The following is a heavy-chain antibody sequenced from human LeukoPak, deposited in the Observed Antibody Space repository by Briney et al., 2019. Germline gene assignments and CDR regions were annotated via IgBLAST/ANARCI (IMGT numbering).Heavy chain of an antibody. V-gene: IGHV3-30*02. CDR3: ARELAGHYYGSGSSFDY. J-gene: IGHJ4*02. D-gene: IGHD3-10*01. CDR1: GFTFSSYG. CDR2: IRYDGSNK. Sequence: GGSLRLSCAASGFTFSSYGMHWVRQAPGKGLEWVAFIRYDGSNKYYADSVKGRFTISRDNSKNTLYLQMNSLRAEDTAVYYCARELAGHYYGSGSSFDYWGQGTLVTVSS.